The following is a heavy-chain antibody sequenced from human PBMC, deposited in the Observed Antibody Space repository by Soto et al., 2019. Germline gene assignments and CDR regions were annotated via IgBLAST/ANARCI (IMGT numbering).Heavy chain of an antibody. CDR1: GGSINSNNYY. Sequence: SETLSLTCTVSGGSINSNNYYWGWIRQPPGKGLEWIGSIYYTGSSFYNPSLKSRVTISVDTSKSQFSLKMSSVTAADTATYYCARHDNSGYNGWGQGTLVTVSS. CDR3: ARHDNSGYNG. D-gene: IGHD3-22*01. CDR2: IYYTGSS. J-gene: IGHJ4*02. V-gene: IGHV4-39*01.